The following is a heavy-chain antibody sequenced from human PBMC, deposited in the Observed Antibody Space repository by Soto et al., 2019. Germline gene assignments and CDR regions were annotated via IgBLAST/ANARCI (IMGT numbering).Heavy chain of an antibody. CDR2: HNGYNGQT. J-gene: IGHJ5*02. Sequence: ASVKVSCKASENTFSTYLVHWVRQVHGQGLEWMGWHNGYNGQTEYSQKFQGRVTITRDTSAKTAYLELCSLTSEDTAVYYCAGPHDRAGLGTWGQGTLVTVSS. V-gene: IGHV1-3*01. D-gene: IGHD1-1*01. CDR3: AGPHDRAGLGT. CDR1: ENTFSTYL.